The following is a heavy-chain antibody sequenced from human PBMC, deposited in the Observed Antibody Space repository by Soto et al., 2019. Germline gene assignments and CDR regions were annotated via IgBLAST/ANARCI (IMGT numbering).Heavy chain of an antibody. Sequence: ASVKVSCKASGYTFTIYGISWVRQDPGQGLEWMGWISAYNGNTNYAQKLQGRVTITRDTSASTAYMELSSLRSEDTAVYYCARLKTELELPYFDYWGQGTLVTVSS. CDR1: GYTFTIYG. J-gene: IGHJ4*02. V-gene: IGHV1-18*01. D-gene: IGHD1-26*01. CDR2: ISAYNGNT. CDR3: ARLKTELELPYFDY.